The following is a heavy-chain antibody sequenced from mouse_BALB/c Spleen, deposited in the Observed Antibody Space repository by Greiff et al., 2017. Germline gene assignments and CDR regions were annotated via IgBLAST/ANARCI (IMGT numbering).Heavy chain of an antibody. D-gene: IGHD2-14*01. CDR3: ARSEVRRRSAMDY. CDR1: GYTFTSYW. V-gene: IGHV1-87*01. Sequence: QVQLQQSGAELARPGASVKLSCKASGYTFTSYWMQWVKQRPGQGLEWIGAIYPGDGDTRYTQKFKGKATLTADKSSSTAYMQLSSLASEDSAVYYCARSEVRRRSAMDYWGQGTSVTVSS. J-gene: IGHJ4*01. CDR2: IYPGDGDT.